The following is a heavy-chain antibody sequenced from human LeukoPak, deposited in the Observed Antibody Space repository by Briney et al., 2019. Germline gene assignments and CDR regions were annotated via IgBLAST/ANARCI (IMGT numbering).Heavy chain of an antibody. Sequence: GGSLRLSCAASGFTFSYYYMSWIRQAPGKGLEWVSYISSSWATIYHADSVKGRFTISRDNVKNSLYLQMNSLRAEDTAVYYCAREVVVPGAPYYFDYWGQGTLVTVSS. CDR3: AREVVVPGAPYYFDY. D-gene: IGHD2-2*01. J-gene: IGHJ4*02. CDR2: ISSSWATI. V-gene: IGHV3-11*01. CDR1: GFTFSYYY.